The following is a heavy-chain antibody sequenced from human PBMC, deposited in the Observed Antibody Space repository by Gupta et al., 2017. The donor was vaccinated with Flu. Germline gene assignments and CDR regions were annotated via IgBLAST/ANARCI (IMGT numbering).Heavy chain of an antibody. CDR2: MNTDGSGK. CDR1: FSNYW. Sequence: FSNYWRSWGRQAPGKGLGRVANMNTDGSGKNDEDSAKGRFTISRENANNTSFLQMRSMPVEDTAIDYCSREDAFGAYEVWGQGTMVTVSP. V-gene: IGHV3-7*03. J-gene: IGHJ3*01. CDR3: SREDAFGAYEV. D-gene: IGHD3-10*01.